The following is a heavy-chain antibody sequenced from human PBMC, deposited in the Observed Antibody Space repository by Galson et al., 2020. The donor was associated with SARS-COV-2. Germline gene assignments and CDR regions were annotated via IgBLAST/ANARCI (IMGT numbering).Heavy chain of an antibody. CDR3: ARDLEFEPLYGDHYYYGMDV. CDR1: GFSVSSNV. D-gene: IGHD4-17*01. J-gene: IGHJ6*02. CDR2: IYSGTST. Sequence: GGSLRISCAASGFSVSSNVMTWVRQAPGKGLECVSVIYSGTSTYYADSVKGRFTLSIDKSKNTLDLQMNSLRAEDTAVYYCARDLEFEPLYGDHYYYGMDVWGQGTTVTVSS. V-gene: IGHV3-66*01.